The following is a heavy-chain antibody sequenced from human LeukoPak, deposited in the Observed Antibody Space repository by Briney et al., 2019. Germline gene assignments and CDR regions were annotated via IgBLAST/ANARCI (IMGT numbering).Heavy chain of an antibody. CDR2: IRSTGDGGTI. CDR3: SEGLAY. J-gene: IGHJ4*02. V-gene: IGHV3-15*01. Sequence: GGSMRPSRVAYGFTSGDVWAGWVRPAPGGGLEWVGRIRSTGDGGTIEYAAPVKGRFTISTDDSKDTLYLQMNSLKTEATAVYFCSEGLAYWGQGTLVTVSS. CDR1: GFTSGDVW.